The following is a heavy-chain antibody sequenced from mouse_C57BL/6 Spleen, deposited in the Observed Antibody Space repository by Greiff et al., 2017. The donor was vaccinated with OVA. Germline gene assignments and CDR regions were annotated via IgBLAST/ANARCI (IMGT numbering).Heavy chain of an antibody. CDR1: GYSITSGYD. J-gene: IGHJ3*01. Sequence: EVQLVESGPGMVKPSQSLSLTCTVTGYSITSGYDWHWIRHFPGNKLEWMGYISYSGSTNYTPSLKSRISITHDTSKNHFFLKLNSVTTEDTATNYCARGGGYYGFAYWGQGTLVTVSA. CDR2: ISYSGST. D-gene: IGHD2-3*01. V-gene: IGHV3-1*01. CDR3: ARGGGYYGFAY.